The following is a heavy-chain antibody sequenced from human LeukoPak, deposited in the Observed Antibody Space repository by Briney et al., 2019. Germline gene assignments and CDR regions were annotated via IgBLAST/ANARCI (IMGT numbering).Heavy chain of an antibody. CDR3: ARAGDAVAGTYYFDY. Sequence: PSETLSLTCTVSGGSISSGSYYWSWIRQPAGKGLEWIGRIYTSGSTNYNPSLKSRVTISVDTSKNQFSLKLSSVTAADTAVYYCARAGDAVAGTYYFDYWGQGTLVTVSS. CDR2: IYTSGST. J-gene: IGHJ4*02. V-gene: IGHV4-61*02. D-gene: IGHD6-19*01. CDR1: GGSISSGSYY.